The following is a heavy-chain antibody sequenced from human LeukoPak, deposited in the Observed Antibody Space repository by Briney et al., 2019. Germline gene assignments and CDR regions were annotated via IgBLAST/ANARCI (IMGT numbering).Heavy chain of an antibody. CDR1: GGPISSYY. V-gene: IGHV4-59*01. D-gene: IGHD1-20*01. CDR2: IYYSGST. CDR3: ARGYNWNYFDY. Sequence: SETLSLTCTVSGGPISSYYWSRIRQPPGKGLEWIGYIYYSGSTNYNPSLKSRVTISVDTSKNQFSLKLSSVTAADTAVYYCARGYNWNYFDYWGQGTLVTVSS. J-gene: IGHJ4*02.